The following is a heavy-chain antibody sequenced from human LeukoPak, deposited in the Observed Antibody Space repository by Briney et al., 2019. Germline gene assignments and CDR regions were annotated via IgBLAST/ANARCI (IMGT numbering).Heavy chain of an antibody. CDR3: AKDQELMVYATHFQH. CDR1: GFTFSSYA. D-gene: IGHD2-8*01. V-gene: IGHV3-23*01. Sequence: GGSLRLSCAASGFTFSSYAMSWVRQAPGKGLEWVSAISGSGGSTYYADSVKGRFTISRDNSKNTLYLQMNSLRAEDTAVYYCAKDQELMVYATHFQHWGQGTLVTVSS. CDR2: ISGSGGST. J-gene: IGHJ1*01.